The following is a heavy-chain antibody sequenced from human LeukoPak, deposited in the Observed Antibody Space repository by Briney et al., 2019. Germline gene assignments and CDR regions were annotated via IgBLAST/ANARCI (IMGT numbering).Heavy chain of an antibody. Sequence: GGSLRLSCAASGFTFSSYSMTWVRQAPGKGLEWVSYISSSSSTIYYADSVKGRFTISRDNSKNTLYLQMNSLRAEDTAVYYCARAGSGSSDAFDIWGQGTMVTVSS. V-gene: IGHV3-48*01. D-gene: IGHD3-10*01. CDR2: ISSSSSTI. J-gene: IGHJ3*02. CDR1: GFTFSSYS. CDR3: ARAGSGSSDAFDI.